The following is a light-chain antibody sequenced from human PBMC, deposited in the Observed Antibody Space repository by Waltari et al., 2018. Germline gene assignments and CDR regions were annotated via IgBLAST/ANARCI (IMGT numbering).Light chain of an antibody. Sequence: QTVVTQEPSLTVSPGGAVTHTCASSAGAVTRGNYPNWIQQKPGQVPRSLIHSTTNRHSWTPARFSGSLLGGKAALTLSGVQPEDEAEYYCLLYDGSDQVFGGGTKLTVL. V-gene: IGLV7-43*01. J-gene: IGLJ3*02. CDR3: LLYDGSDQV. CDR1: AGAVTRGNY. CDR2: STT.